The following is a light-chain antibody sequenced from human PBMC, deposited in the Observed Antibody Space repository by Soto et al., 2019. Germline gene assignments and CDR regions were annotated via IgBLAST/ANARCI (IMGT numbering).Light chain of an antibody. J-gene: IGKJ1*01. V-gene: IGKV3-20*01. CDR1: QSVSNNY. CDR2: GAS. Sequence: EIVLTQSPGTLSLSPGERATLSCRPSQSVSNNYLAWYQQKPGQAPRLLISGASNRATGIPDRFSGSGSGTDFTLTISRLEPEDFAVYYCQQYGSSGTFGQGTKVDI. CDR3: QQYGSSGT.